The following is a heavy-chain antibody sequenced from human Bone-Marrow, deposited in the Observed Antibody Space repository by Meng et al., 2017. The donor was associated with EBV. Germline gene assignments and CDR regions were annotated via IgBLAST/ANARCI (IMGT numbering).Heavy chain of an antibody. J-gene: IGHJ4*02. CDR2: LIPMSGAP. Sequence: EVKKPGASVKVSCKTSGGTFSSDAISWVRQAPGQGLVWLGGLIPMSGAPYYAQNFQGRVTITADESTSTHYMELSNLRSEDTAMYYCASESGRGFTPDYWGQGTLVTVSS. V-gene: IGHV1-69*01. CDR3: ASESGRGFTPDY. D-gene: IGHD3-10*01. CDR1: GGTFSSDA.